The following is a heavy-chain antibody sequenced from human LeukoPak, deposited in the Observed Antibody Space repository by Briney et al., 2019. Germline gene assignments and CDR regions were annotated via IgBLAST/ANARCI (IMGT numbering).Heavy chain of an antibody. CDR1: GGSISSYY. CDR2: IYYSGST. J-gene: IGHJ4*02. CDR3: ARVGGGIAAAIDY. Sequence: PSETLSLTCTVSGGSISSYYWSWIRQPPGKGLEWIGYIYYSGSTNYNPSLKSRVTTSVDTSKNQFSLKLSSVTAADTAVYYCARVGGGIAAAIDYWGQGTLVTVSS. V-gene: IGHV4-59*12. D-gene: IGHD6-13*01.